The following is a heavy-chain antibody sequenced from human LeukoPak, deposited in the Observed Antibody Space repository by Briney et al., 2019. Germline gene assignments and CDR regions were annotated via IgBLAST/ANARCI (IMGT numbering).Heavy chain of an antibody. V-gene: IGHV3-30*02. J-gene: IGHJ4*02. CDR2: IRFDGGDK. D-gene: IGHD4-23*01. CDR3: AKGGIYGGHSGTYPPFDY. Sequence: PGGSLRVSCAASGFTFSSYGMYCVRQAPGKGLEWVTFIRFDGGDKYYADSVKGRFTISRDNSKNTVYLQMNSLRAEDTAVYYCAKGGIYGGHSGTYPPFDYWGQGTLVTVSS. CDR1: GFTFSSYG.